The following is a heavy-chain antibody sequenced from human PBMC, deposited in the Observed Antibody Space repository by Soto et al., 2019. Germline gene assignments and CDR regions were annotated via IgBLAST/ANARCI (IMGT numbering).Heavy chain of an antibody. CDR3: AESSGYYIDAFDI. CDR2: TYYRSKWYN. Sequence: SQTLSLTCAISGDSVSSNSGAWNWIGQSPSRGLEWLGRTYYRSKWYNDYAVSVKSRITINPDTSKNQFSLQLNSVTPEDTSVYYCAESSGYYIDAFDIWGQGTMVTVSS. J-gene: IGHJ3*02. V-gene: IGHV6-1*01. D-gene: IGHD3-22*01. CDR1: GDSVSSNSGA.